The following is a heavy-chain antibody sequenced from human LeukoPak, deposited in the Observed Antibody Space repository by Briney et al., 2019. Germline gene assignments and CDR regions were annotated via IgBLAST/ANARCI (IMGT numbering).Heavy chain of an antibody. Sequence: GGSLRLSCAASGFTFSSYSMNWVRQAPGKGLEWVSYISSSSSTIYYADSVKGRFTISRDNAKNSLYLQMNSLRAEDTAVYYCARGPETTVTSYYFDYWGQGTLVTVSS. CDR1: GFTFSSYS. V-gene: IGHV3-48*01. CDR3: ARGPETTVTSYYFDY. CDR2: ISSSSSTI. J-gene: IGHJ4*02. D-gene: IGHD4-11*01.